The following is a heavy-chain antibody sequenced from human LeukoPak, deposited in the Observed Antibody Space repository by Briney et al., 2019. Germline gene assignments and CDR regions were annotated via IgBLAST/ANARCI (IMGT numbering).Heavy chain of an antibody. D-gene: IGHD3-10*01. CDR2: IDPSDSYT. Sequence: GESLKISCKGSGYSFTSYWINWVRQMPGKGLEWMGRIDPSDSYTKYSPSFQGHVTISADKSISTAYLQWSSLKASDRAMYYCASSHRFGRDAFDICGQGTMVTVSS. CDR1: GYSFTSYW. V-gene: IGHV5-10-1*01. CDR3: ASSHRFGRDAFDI. J-gene: IGHJ3*02.